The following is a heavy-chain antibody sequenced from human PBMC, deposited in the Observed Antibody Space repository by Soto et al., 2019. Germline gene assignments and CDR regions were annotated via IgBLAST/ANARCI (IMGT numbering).Heavy chain of an antibody. D-gene: IGHD2-15*01. J-gene: IGHJ6*02. Sequence: QVQLVESGGDVVQPGRSLRLSCAASGFTFSSYAMYWVRQAPGKGLEWVAVISYDGNNKYYADSVKGRFTISRDNSKXTXXXQXXSLGAEDTAVYYCARGGCDGGSCYTLVGLRYGMDVWGQGTTVTVSS. CDR1: GFTFSSYA. CDR3: ARGGCDGGSCYTLVGLRYGMDV. CDR2: ISYDGNNK. V-gene: IGHV3-30-3*01.